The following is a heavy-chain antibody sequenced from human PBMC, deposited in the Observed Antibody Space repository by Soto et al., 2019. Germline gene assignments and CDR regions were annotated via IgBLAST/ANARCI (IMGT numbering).Heavy chain of an antibody. V-gene: IGHV3-23*01. CDR1: GFTFSTYA. CDR2: ISGSGDTT. D-gene: IGHD6-19*01. CDR3: AKERSSGWSFDY. Sequence: EVQLLESGGGLVQPGGSLRLSCAASGFTFSTYAMNWVRQAPGKGLEWVSAISGSGDTTYYADSVKGRFTVSRDNSKNTRYLQMNSLRAEDTAVFYCAKERSSGWSFDYWGPGTLVTVSS. J-gene: IGHJ4*02.